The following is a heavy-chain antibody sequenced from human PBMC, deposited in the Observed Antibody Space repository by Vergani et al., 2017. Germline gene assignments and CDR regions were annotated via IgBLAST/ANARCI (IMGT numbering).Heavy chain of an antibody. D-gene: IGHD2-15*01. J-gene: IGHJ1*01. CDR3: ARPRFTPDCSGGSCHAEYFQH. CDR1: GGTFSSYA. V-gene: IGHV1-69*13. Sequence: QVQLVQSGAEVKKPGSSVKVSCKASGGTFSSYAISWVRQAPGQGLEWMGRIIPIFGTANYAQKFQGRVTITAYESTSTAYMELSSLRSEDTAVYYCARPRFTPDCSGGSCHAEYFQHWGQGTLVTVSS. CDR2: IIPIFGTA.